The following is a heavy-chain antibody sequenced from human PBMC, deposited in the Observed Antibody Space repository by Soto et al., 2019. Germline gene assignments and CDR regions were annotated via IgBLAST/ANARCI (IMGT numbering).Heavy chain of an antibody. D-gene: IGHD3-10*01. CDR1: GFTFSGYA. V-gene: IGHV3-30*04. Sequence: GGSLRLSCAASGFTFSGYAIHWVRQAPGKGLEWVAVISRDGTNKYYVDSVKGRFTISRDNSRNTLYLQMNILRHEDAAVYYCARSRSGAVADSFDFWGQGTLVTVSS. CDR3: ARSRSGAVADSFDF. CDR2: ISRDGTNK. J-gene: IGHJ4*02.